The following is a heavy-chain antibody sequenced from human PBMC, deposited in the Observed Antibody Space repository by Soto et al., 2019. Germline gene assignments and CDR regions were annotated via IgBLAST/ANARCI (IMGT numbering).Heavy chain of an antibody. J-gene: IGHJ4*02. V-gene: IGHV1-18*01. CDR1: GYTFTSYG. D-gene: IGHD3-3*01. CDR2: ISTYNGNT. CDR3: ARASDNDFWSGYYGLVGYFDY. Sequence: GASVKVSCKASGYTFTSYGISWVRQAPGQGLEWMGWISTYNGNTNYVQKLQGRVTMTTDTSTSTAYMELRSLRSDDTAVYYCARASDNDFWSGYYGLVGYFDYWGQGTLVTVSS.